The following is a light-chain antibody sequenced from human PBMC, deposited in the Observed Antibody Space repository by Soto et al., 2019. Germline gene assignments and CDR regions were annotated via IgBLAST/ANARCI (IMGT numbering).Light chain of an antibody. Sequence: QSVLTQPASVSGSPGQSITLSCTGTNSDVGAYSYVPWYQQYPGKAPKLLIYDVGARPSGISDRFSGSKSGNTASLTISGLQAEDEADYYCSSYTAFTTYVFGSGTKLTVL. CDR3: SSYTAFTTYV. CDR2: DVG. V-gene: IGLV2-14*03. CDR1: NSDVGAYSY. J-gene: IGLJ1*01.